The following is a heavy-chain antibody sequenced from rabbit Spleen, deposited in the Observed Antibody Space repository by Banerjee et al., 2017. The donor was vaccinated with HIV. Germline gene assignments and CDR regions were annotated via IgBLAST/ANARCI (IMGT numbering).Heavy chain of an antibody. Sequence: QSLEESGGDLVKPGASLTLTCTASGFSFSSSYYMCWVRQAPGKGLEWIACIYAGSSGVTYYASWVNGRFTISKTSSTTVTLQMTSLTAADTATYFCARDSWADNSGYGWDLWGPGTLVTVS. CDR3: ARDSWADNSGYGWDL. CDR2: IYAGSSGVT. V-gene: IGHV1S40*01. J-gene: IGHJ4*01. CDR1: GFSFSSSYY. D-gene: IGHD1-1*01.